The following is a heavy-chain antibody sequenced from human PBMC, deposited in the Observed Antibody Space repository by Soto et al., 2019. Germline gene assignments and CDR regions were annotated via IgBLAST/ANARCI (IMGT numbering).Heavy chain of an antibody. CDR3: AKGPIFGGENIYDY. J-gene: IGHJ4*02. Sequence: DVQLLESGGDLVQPGGSLRLSCAASGFTFSSYAMSWVRQAPGKGLEWVSSMSGAGRSSYDADSVKGRFTISRDNSKNTLDLQMNNLRAEDTALYYCAKGPIFGGENIYDYWGQGTLVTVSS. D-gene: IGHD3-3*01. V-gene: IGHV3-23*01. CDR1: GFTFSSYA. CDR2: MSGAGRSS.